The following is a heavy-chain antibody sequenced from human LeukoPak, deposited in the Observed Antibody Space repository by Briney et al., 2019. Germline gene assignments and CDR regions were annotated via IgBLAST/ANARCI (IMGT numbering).Heavy chain of an antibody. CDR3: ARDPYSGAYGADYYYFMDV. J-gene: IGHJ6*03. CDR1: GFTVSSNY. Sequence: GGSLRLSCAASGFTVSSNYMSWVRQAPGKGLEWVASITSTSTYMFYADSVRGRFTISRDNAANSLFLQMDSLRGEDTAVYYCARDPYSGAYGADYYYFMDVWGRGTTVTVSS. CDR2: ITSTSTYM. V-gene: IGHV3-21*01. D-gene: IGHD1-26*01.